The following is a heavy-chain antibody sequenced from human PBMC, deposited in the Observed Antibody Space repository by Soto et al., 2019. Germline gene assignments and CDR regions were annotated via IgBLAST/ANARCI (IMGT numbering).Heavy chain of an antibody. Sequence: SQTLSLTCAISGDSVSSNSATWNWIRQSPSRGLEWLGRTYYRSKWYNDYAVSVKSRLTINPDTSKNQFSLQLNSLRAEDTAVYYCARDGEGPDYGDYYYYYYMDVWGKGTTVTVSS. V-gene: IGHV6-1*01. CDR2: TYYRSKWYN. CDR3: ARDGEGPDYGDYYYYYYMDV. J-gene: IGHJ6*03. D-gene: IGHD4-17*01. CDR1: GDSVSSNSAT.